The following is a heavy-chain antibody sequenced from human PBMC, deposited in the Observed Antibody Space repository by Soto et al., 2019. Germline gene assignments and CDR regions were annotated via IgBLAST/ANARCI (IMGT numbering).Heavy chain of an antibody. CDR1: GGSSINDFY. CDR2: IYHGGNT. CDR3: ARGLGYCGSTSCFRYYFDY. Sequence: TLETLPLTCAVSGGSSINDFYWGWIRQPPGKGLEWIGSIYHGGNTHYNPSLTSRVTISADTSKKQFFLDLSSVTAADTAIYYCARGLGYCGSTSCFRYYFDYWGQGQLVTVSS. V-gene: IGHV4-38-2*01. D-gene: IGHD2-2*01. J-gene: IGHJ4*02.